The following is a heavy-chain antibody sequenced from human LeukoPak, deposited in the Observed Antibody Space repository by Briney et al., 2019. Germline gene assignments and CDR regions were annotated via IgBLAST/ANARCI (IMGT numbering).Heavy chain of an antibody. D-gene: IGHD3/OR15-3a*01. V-gene: IGHV1-69*13. CDR3: ASWTGYYFDP. CDR1: GGTFSSYA. Sequence: SVTVSCTASGGTFSSYAISWVRQAPGQGLEWMGGIIPIFGTANYAQKFQGRVTITADESTSTAYMELSSLRSEDTAVYYCASWTGYYFDPWGQGTLVTVSS. CDR2: IIPIFGTA. J-gene: IGHJ5*02.